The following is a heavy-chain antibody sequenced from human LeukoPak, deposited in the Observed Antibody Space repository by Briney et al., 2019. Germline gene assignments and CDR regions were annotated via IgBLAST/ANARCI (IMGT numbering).Heavy chain of an antibody. V-gene: IGHV1-18*01. CDR1: GYTFTSYG. D-gene: IGHD6-6*01. J-gene: IGHJ4*02. Sequence: ASVKVSCKASGYTFTSYGISWVRQAHGQGLEWMGWISAYNGNTNYAQKLQGRVTITTDTSTSTAYMELRSLRSDDTAVYYCARDPPSSLATRPIFDYWGQGTLVTVSS. CDR3: ARDPPSSLATRPIFDY. CDR2: ISAYNGNT.